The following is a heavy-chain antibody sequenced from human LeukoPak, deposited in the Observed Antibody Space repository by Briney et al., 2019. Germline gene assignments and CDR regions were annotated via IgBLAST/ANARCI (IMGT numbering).Heavy chain of an antibody. V-gene: IGHV4-34*01. CDR3: ARKGGYYYYYVDV. J-gene: IGHJ6*03. CDR2: INHSGST. CDR1: GGSFSGYY. D-gene: IGHD3-16*01. Sequence: SETLSLTCAVYGGSFSGYYWSWIRQPPGKGLEWIGEINHSGSTNYNPSLKSRVTISVDTSKNQFSLKLSSVTAADTAVYYCARKGGYYYYYVDVWGKGTTVTVSS.